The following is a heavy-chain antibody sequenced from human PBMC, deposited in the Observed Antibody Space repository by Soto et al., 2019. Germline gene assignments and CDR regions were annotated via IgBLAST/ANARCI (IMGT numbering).Heavy chain of an antibody. D-gene: IGHD3-9*01. CDR3: EKFRPFDWSAYNWFEY. Sequence: PGGSLRLSCAASGFTFSSYAMTWVRQAPGKGLEWVSGISGSGATTSYADSVKGRFTVSRDNSKNTLYLQMNSLRVEDTAVYHREKFRPFDWSAYNWFEYWGPGPPVTVSS. V-gene: IGHV3-23*01. CDR1: GFTFSSYA. CDR2: ISGSGATT. J-gene: IGHJ5*01.